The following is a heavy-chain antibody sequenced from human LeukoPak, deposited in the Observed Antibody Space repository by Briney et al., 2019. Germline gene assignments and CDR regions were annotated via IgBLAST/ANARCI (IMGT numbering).Heavy chain of an antibody. CDR2: IYYSGST. CDR3: ARGSTDGSGAIDY. D-gene: IGHD3-10*01. Sequence: SETLSLTCTVSGGSISSSSYYWGWIRQPPGKGLEWIGSIYYSGSTYYNPSLKSRVTISVDTSKNQFSLKLSSVTAADTAVYYCARGSTDGSGAIDYWGQGTLVTVSS. V-gene: IGHV4-39*01. CDR1: GGSISSSSYY. J-gene: IGHJ4*02.